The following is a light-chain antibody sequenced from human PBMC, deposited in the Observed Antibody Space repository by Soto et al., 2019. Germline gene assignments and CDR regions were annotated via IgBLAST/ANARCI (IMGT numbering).Light chain of an antibody. J-gene: IGKJ1*01. CDR2: KAS. CDR1: QSIRRS. Sequence: DIQMTQSPSSLSASVADRVTITCRASQSIRRSLNWYQQKPGKAPKLLIYKASSLESGVPSRFSGSGSGTEFTLTISSLQPDDFATYYCQQYNSYWTFGQGTKVDIK. V-gene: IGKV1-5*03. CDR3: QQYNSYWT.